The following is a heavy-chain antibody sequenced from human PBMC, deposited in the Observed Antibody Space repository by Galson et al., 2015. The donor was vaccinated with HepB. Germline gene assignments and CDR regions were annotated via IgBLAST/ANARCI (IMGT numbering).Heavy chain of an antibody. CDR1: GYTLTELS. CDR2: FDPEDGET. J-gene: IGHJ6*02. Sequence: SVKVSCKVSGYTLTELSMHWVRQAPGKGLEWMGGFDPEDGETIYAQKFQGRVTMTEDTSTDTAYMELSSLRSEDTAVYYCATRSPAPVGGSGSYPNRQYYYYGMDAWGQGTTVTVSS. D-gene: IGHD3-10*01. V-gene: IGHV1-24*01. CDR3: ATRSPAPVGGSGSYPNRQYYYYGMDA.